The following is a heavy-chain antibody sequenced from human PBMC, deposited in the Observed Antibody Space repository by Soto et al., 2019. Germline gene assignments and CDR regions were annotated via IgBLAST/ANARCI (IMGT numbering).Heavy chain of an antibody. Sequence: GTSVKVSCTASGYTFTGYYMHWVRQAPGQGLEWMGWINPNSGGTNYAQKFQGWVTMTRDTSISTAYMELSRLRSDDTAVYYCARVWTSAANVHAFDIWGQGTMVTVSS. CDR3: ARVWTSAANVHAFDI. J-gene: IGHJ3*02. CDR2: INPNSGGT. D-gene: IGHD3-3*01. V-gene: IGHV1-2*04. CDR1: GYTFTGYY.